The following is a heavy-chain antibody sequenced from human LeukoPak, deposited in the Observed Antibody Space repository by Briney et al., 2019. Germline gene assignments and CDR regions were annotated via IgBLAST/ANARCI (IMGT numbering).Heavy chain of an antibody. J-gene: IGHJ4*02. V-gene: IGHV3-23*01. CDR1: GFTFSNFA. Sequence: GGSLRLSCRASGFTFSNFAMSWVRQAPGKGLEWVSGMSGVGVSTYYADSVKGRFTISRDNSKNTLYLQMHSLRAEDTAVYYCAKVRAGHYFDYWGQGTLVTVSS. D-gene: IGHD6-19*01. CDR2: MSGVGVST. CDR3: AKVRAGHYFDY.